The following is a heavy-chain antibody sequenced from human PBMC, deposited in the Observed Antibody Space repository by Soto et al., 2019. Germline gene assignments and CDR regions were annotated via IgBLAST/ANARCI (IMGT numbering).Heavy chain of an antibody. CDR1: GFTFSDYY. CDR3: AAGVGATRDY. D-gene: IGHD1-26*01. CDR2: ISSSSSYT. V-gene: IGHV3-11*06. J-gene: IGHJ4*02. Sequence: LRLSCAASGFTFSDYYMSWIRQAPGKGLEWVSYISSSSSYTNYADSVKGRFTISRDNAKNSLYLQMNSLRAEDTAVYYCAAGVGATRDYWGQGTLVTVSS.